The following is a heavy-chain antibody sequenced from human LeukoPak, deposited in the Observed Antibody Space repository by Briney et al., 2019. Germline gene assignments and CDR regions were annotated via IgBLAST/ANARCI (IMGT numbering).Heavy chain of an antibody. J-gene: IGHJ5*02. Sequence: ASVKVSCKASGYTFSSYGISWVRQAPGQGLEWMGWIATYNGNSKYAQKVQGRVTMTTDTSTTTAYMELRTLRSDDTAVYYCARDMVGLAANGNWFDPWGQGTLVTVPS. CDR1: GYTFSSYG. CDR3: ARDMVGLAANGNWFDP. V-gene: IGHV1-18*01. CDR2: IATYNGNS. D-gene: IGHD6-13*01.